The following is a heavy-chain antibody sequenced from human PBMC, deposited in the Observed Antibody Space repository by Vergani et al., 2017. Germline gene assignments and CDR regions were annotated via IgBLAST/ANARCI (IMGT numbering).Heavy chain of an antibody. CDR2: IYPNGNG. CDR3: ARGNCGVNCPKYNWLAP. CDR1: GGSMSDFY. V-gene: IGHV4-4*07. D-gene: IGHD2-21*01. Sequence: QVHLQESGPGVVKPSDTLSLTCTVSGGSMSDFYWTWIRQPAGRGLEWRGRIYPNGNGNYNESLRSRLTMSIDTSRSQFSLSLSSVTAADTAVYYWARGNCGVNCPKYNWLAPWGRGILVTVSS. J-gene: IGHJ5*02.